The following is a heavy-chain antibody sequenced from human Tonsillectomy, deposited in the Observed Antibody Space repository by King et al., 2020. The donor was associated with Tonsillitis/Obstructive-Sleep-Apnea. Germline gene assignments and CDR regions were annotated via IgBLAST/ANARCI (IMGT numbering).Heavy chain of an antibody. CDR3: ARDDKNDRYFDY. D-gene: IGHD2/OR15-2a*01. CDR1: GYTFTRHY. J-gene: IGHJ4*02. Sequence: QLVQSGAEVKKPGASVKVSCKAYGYTFTRHYIHWVRQAPGQGLEWMGMINPSSGSTTYAQKFQGRVTMTRDASPSTVHMELSSLRSEDTAVYYCARDDKNDRYFDYWGQGTLVTVSS. V-gene: IGHV1-46*01. CDR2: INPSSGST.